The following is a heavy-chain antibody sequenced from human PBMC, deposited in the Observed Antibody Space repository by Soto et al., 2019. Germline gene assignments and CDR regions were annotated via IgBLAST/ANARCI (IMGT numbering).Heavy chain of an antibody. J-gene: IGHJ4*02. CDR1: GGSFSGYY. V-gene: IGHV4-34*01. Sequence: QVQLQQWGAGLLKPSETLSLTCAVYGGSFSGYYWSWIRQPPGKGLEWIGEINHSGSTNYNPSLKSRVTISLDTSKNQFSLKLSSVTAADTAVYYCARAGGHSYGLNGFDYWGQGTLVTVSS. CDR3: ARAGGHSYGLNGFDY. CDR2: INHSGST. D-gene: IGHD5-18*01.